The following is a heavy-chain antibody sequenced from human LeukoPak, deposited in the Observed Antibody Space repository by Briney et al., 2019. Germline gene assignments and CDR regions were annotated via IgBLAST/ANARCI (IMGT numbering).Heavy chain of an antibody. CDR3: ASLLRPGITYDAFDL. CDR1: GGTFSSYA. D-gene: IGHD3-3*01. V-gene: IGHV1-69*01. J-gene: IGHJ3*01. Sequence: SVKVSCKASGGTFSSYAISWVRQAPGQGLEWMGGIIPIFGTANYAQKFQGRVTITADESTSTAYMELSNLRSEDTTVYYCASLLRPGITYDAFDLWGQGTMVTIFS. CDR2: IIPIFGTA.